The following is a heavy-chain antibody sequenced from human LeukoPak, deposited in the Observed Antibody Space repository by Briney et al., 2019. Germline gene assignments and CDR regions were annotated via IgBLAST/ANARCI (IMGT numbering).Heavy chain of an antibody. CDR3: GRGPDFDY. CDR1: GFTFSSYG. Sequence: GGSLRLSCAASGFTFSSYGMHWVRQAPGKGLEWVAVIWYDGSNKYYADSVKGRFTISRDNSKNTLYLQMNSLRAEGAAVYYCGRGPDFDYWGQGTLVTVSS. D-gene: IGHD3-10*01. V-gene: IGHV3-33*01. CDR2: IWYDGSNK. J-gene: IGHJ4*02.